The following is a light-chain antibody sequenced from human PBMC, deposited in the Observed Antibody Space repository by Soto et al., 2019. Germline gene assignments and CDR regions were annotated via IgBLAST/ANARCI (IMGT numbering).Light chain of an antibody. V-gene: IGLV2-14*01. CDR1: SSDVGGYNY. Sequence: QSALTQPASVSGSPGQSITISCTGTSSDVGGYNYVSWYQQHPGKAPKLMIYDVSNRPSGVSNRFSGSKSGNTASLTISGLQAEEDADYYCSSYTSSSTLVVFGTGTKLTVL. CDR2: DVS. J-gene: IGLJ1*01. CDR3: SSYTSSSTLVV.